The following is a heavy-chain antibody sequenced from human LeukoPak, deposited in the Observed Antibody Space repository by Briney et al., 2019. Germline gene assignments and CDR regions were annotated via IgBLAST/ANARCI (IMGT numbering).Heavy chain of an antibody. V-gene: IGHV1-46*01. CDR1: GYTFTSYY. J-gene: IGHJ4*02. CDR2: FNPSGGST. Sequence: GASVKVSCKASGYTFTSYYMHWVRQAPGQGLEWMGIFNPSGGSTSYAQKFQGRVTMTRDTSTSTVYMELSSLRSEDTAVYYCAREYPYSGGYTHYFDYWGQGTLVTVSS. D-gene: IGHD1-26*01. CDR3: AREYPYSGGYTHYFDY.